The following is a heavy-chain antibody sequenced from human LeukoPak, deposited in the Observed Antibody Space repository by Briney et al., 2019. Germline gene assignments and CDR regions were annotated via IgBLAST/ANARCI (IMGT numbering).Heavy chain of an antibody. CDR3: ARDAHYDSSGYYNPSPLYYFDY. CDR2: INPNSGGT. Sequence: GASVKVSCKASGYTFTGYYMHWVRQAPGQGLEWMGWINPNSGGTNYAQKFQGRVTMTRDTSISTAYMELSRLRSDDTAVYYCARDAHYDSSGYYNPSPLYYFDYWGQGTLVTVSS. CDR1: GYTFTGYY. J-gene: IGHJ4*02. V-gene: IGHV1-2*02. D-gene: IGHD3-22*01.